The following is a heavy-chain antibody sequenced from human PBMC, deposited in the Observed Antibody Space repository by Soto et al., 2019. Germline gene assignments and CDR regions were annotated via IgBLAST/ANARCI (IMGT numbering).Heavy chain of an antibody. Sequence: GGSLRLSCAASGFTFSSYSMNWVRQAPGKGLEWVSSISSSSSYIYYADSVKGRFTISRDNAKNSLYLQMNSLRAEDTAVYYCARAPLAYCGGDCYSIYYFDYWGQGTLVTVSS. J-gene: IGHJ4*02. CDR3: ARAPLAYCGGDCYSIYYFDY. CDR2: ISSSSSYI. D-gene: IGHD2-21*02. V-gene: IGHV3-21*01. CDR1: GFTFSSYS.